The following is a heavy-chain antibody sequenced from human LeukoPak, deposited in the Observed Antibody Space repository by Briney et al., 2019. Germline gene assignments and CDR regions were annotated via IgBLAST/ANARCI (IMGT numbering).Heavy chain of an antibody. J-gene: IGHJ5*02. V-gene: IGHV3-30*18. Sequence: GRSLRLSCAASGFTFSSYGMHWVRQAPGKGLEWVAVISHDGSNIYYGDSVKGRFSISRDNSKNTLYLQMNSLRVEDTAVYYCAKDPYRVVVATGNYLDPWGQGTLVTVSS. CDR3: AKDPYRVVVATGNYLDP. CDR2: ISHDGSNI. D-gene: IGHD2-15*01. CDR1: GFTFSSYG.